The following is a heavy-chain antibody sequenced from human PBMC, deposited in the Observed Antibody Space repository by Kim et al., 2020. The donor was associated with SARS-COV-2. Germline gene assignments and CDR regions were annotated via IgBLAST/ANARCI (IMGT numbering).Heavy chain of an antibody. V-gene: IGHV4-31*02. Sequence: RKRRVTISVDTSKNQFSLKLGSVTAADTAVYYCARDPLGIAAAGTGWFDPWGQGTLVTVSS. D-gene: IGHD6-13*01. CDR3: ARDPLGIAAAGTGWFDP. J-gene: IGHJ5*02.